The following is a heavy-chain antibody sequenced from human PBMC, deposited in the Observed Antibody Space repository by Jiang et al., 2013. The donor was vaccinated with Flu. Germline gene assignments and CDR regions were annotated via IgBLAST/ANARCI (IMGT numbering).Heavy chain of an antibody. D-gene: IGHD3-3*01. Sequence: QTLSLTCAISGDTVSSNSAAWNWIRQSPSRGLEWLGRTYFKSKWYNDYALSVKSRISINADTSRNQFSLQLNSVTPEDTAVYYCARESPGEWLRLGYLYFYGMDVWGQGTTVSVSS. V-gene: IGHV6-1*01. CDR3: ARESPGEWLRLGYLYFYGMDV. CDR1: GDTVSSNSAA. J-gene: IGHJ6*02. CDR2: TYFKSKWYN.